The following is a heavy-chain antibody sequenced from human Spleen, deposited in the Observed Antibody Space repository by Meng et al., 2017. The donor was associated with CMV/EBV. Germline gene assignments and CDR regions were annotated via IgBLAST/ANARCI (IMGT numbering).Heavy chain of an antibody. J-gene: IGHJ6*02. D-gene: IGHD2-8*01. V-gene: IGHV3-7*01. CDR3: ARGGPCSNGVCSDYGMDV. CDR1: GFTFSGYW. Sequence: GGSLRLSCAASGFTFSGYWMNWVRQTPGKGPEWVANIKQDGSDKYYADSVKGRFTISRDNAENSLYLQLNSLRAEDTAIYYCARGGPCSNGVCSDYGMDVWGQGTTVTVSS. CDR2: IKQDGSDK.